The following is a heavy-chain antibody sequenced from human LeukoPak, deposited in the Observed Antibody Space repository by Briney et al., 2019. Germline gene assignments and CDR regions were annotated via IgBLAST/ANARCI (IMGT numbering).Heavy chain of an antibody. Sequence: GRSLRLSCAASGFTFSSYAMHWVRQAPGKGLEWVAVISYDGSNKYYADSVKGRFTISRDNSKNTLYLQMNSLRAEDTAVYYCARDLFDFWSGYYGGFWFDPWGQGTLVTVSS. V-gene: IGHV3-30-3*01. D-gene: IGHD3-3*01. J-gene: IGHJ5*02. CDR2: ISYDGSNK. CDR1: GFTFSSYA. CDR3: ARDLFDFWSGYYGGFWFDP.